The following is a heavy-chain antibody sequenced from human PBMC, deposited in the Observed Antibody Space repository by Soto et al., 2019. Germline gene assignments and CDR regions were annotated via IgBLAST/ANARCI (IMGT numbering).Heavy chain of an antibody. CDR3: ARGYYYDSSGYRMGTFDI. CDR1: GGSISSGGYY. Sequence: PSETLSLTCTVSGGSISSGGYYWNWIRQHPGKGLEWIGYIYYSGSTYYNPSLKSRVTISVDTSKNQFSLNLSSVTAADTAVYYCARGYYYDSSGYRMGTFDIWGQGTMVTVSS. CDR2: IYYSGST. J-gene: IGHJ3*02. D-gene: IGHD3-22*01. V-gene: IGHV4-31*03.